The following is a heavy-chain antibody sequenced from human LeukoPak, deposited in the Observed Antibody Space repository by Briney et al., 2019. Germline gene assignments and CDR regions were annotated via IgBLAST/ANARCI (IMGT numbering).Heavy chain of an antibody. CDR1: GFTFSSSS. V-gene: IGHV3-48*02. CDR3: AREMAHYFDSSGYSF. CDR2: ISSSSSTI. D-gene: IGHD3-22*01. Sequence: GGSLRLSCAASGFTFSSSSMNGVRQARGKGLEWVSYISSSSSTIHYAESVKGRFTISRDNDKNSLYLQMNSLRDDDASVYYCAREMAHYFDSSGYSFWGQGTLVTVSS. J-gene: IGHJ4*02.